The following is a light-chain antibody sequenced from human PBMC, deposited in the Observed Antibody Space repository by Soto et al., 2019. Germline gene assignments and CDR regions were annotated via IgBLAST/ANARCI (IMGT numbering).Light chain of an antibody. Sequence: QSVLTQPPSVSGAPGQRVTISCTGSSSNIGAGYDVHWYQQLPGTAPKLLIYGNSNRPSGLHDRFSGSSAGTSASLAITGLRAEDEADYYCQGYDSILCGYVFGTGTKLTVL. CDR3: QGYDSILCGYV. CDR2: GNS. CDR1: SSNIGAGYD. V-gene: IGLV1-40*01. J-gene: IGLJ1*01.